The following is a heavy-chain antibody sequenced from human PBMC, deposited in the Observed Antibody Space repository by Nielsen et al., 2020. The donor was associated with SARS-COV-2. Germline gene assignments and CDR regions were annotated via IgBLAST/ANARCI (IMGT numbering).Heavy chain of an antibody. V-gene: IGHV3-33*01. Sequence: SLKISCAASGFTFISYGMHWVRQAPGKGLEWVAVIWYDGSNKYYADSVKGRFTISRDNSKNTLYLQMNSLRAEDTAVYYCARDTWYYGMDVWGQGTTVTVSS. D-gene: IGHD3-16*01. CDR3: ARDTWYYGMDV. J-gene: IGHJ6*02. CDR2: IWYDGSNK. CDR1: GFTFISYG.